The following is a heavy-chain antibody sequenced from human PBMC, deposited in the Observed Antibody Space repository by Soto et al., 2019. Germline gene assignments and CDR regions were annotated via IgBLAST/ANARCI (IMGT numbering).Heavy chain of an antibody. J-gene: IGHJ4*02. CDR2: ISYDGSNK. D-gene: IGHD5-12*01. Sequence: GGSLRLSCAASGFTFSSYAMHWVRQAPGKGLEWVAVISYDGSNKYYADSVKGRFTISRDNSKNTLYLQMNSLRAEDTAVYYCVRHSGYNLDYWGPGTLVTVSS. CDR1: GFTFSSYA. V-gene: IGHV3-30-3*01. CDR3: VRHSGYNLDY.